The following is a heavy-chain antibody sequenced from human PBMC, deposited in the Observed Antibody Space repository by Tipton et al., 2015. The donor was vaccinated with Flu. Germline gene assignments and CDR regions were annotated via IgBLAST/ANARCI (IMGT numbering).Heavy chain of an antibody. CDR1: GDSIRSNYY. CDR3: ARRDYSNYVSEPKNWFDS. J-gene: IGHJ5*01. D-gene: IGHD4-11*01. V-gene: IGHV4-38-2*02. CDR2: ISRSGST. Sequence: TLSLPCTVPGDSIRSNYYWAWIRQPPGKGLEWIGQISRSGSTYYNSSLQSRVTLSVDSSRNQFSLKVRSVTASDTAIYYCARRDYSNYVSEPKNWFDSWGQGTLVTVSS.